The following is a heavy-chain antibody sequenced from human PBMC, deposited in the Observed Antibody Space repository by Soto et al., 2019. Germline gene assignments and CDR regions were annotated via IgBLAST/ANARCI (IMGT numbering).Heavy chain of an antibody. D-gene: IGHD6-19*01. V-gene: IGHV3-73*02. CDR2: IPSKTNTYAT. J-gene: IGHJ4*02. CDR3: TRQHLDVPVASAIDY. Sequence: EVQLVESGGGLVQPGGSLKLSCAASGFTFSGSTIHWDRQTSGKGLEWVGRIPSKTNTYATAYAASVKGRFTISRDDSKNTAYLQMNSLKTEDTAVYYCTRQHLDVPVASAIDYWGQGTLVTVSS. CDR1: GFTFSGST.